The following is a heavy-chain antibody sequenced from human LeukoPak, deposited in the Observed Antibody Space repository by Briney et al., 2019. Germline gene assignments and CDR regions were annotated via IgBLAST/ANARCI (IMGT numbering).Heavy chain of an antibody. J-gene: IGHJ6*04. CDR3: ARVVDYYYYYGMDV. V-gene: IGHV1-69*06. CDR2: IIPIFGTA. CDR1: GGTFSSYA. Sequence: GASVKVSCKASGGTFSSYAISWVRQAPGQGLDWMGGIIPIFGTANYAQKFQGRVTITADKSTSTAYMELSSLKSEDTAVYYCARVVDYYYYYGMDVWGKGTTVTVSS.